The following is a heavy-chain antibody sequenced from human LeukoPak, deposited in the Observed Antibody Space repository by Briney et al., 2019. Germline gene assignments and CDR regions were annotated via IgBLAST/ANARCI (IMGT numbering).Heavy chain of an antibody. Sequence: PSETLSLTCTASSGSISSYYWNWIRQPPGKGLEWIGYVHASGSTNYHPSLKSRVTISVDTSKIQFSLKLSSVTAADMAVYYCARRLRGDYFDYWGQGILVTVSS. CDR3: ARRLRGDYFDY. D-gene: IGHD2-21*01. J-gene: IGHJ4*02. CDR1: SGSISSYY. CDR2: VHASGST. V-gene: IGHV4-4*09.